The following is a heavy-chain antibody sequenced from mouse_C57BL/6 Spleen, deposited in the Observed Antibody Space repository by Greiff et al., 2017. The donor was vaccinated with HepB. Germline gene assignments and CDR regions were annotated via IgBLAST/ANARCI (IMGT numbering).Heavy chain of an antibody. CDR2: IYPRDGST. J-gene: IGHJ4*01. CDR1: GYTFTDHT. D-gene: IGHD2-4*01. CDR3: AREEAIYYDYLYYAMYY. V-gene: IGHV1-78*01. Sequence: VQLQQSDAELVKPGASVKISCKVSGYTFTDHTIHWMKQRPEQGLEWIGYIYPRDGSTKYNEKSKGKATLTADKSSSTAYMQLNSLTSEDSAVYFCAREEAIYYDYLYYAMYYWGQGTSVTVSS.